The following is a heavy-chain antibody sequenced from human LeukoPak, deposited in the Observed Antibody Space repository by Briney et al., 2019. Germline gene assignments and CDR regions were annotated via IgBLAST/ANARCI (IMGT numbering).Heavy chain of an antibody. CDR1: RLTLINYA. V-gene: IGHV3-23*01. J-gene: IGHJ3*02. CDR3: AKDIDTAMVSPGVFDI. D-gene: IGHD5-18*01. Sequence: GGSLRLSCAASRLTLINYAMGWVRQARGGVREWVSAISGSGGSTYYADSCKGRSTISRDNSKNTLYLQMNSLRAEDTAVYYCAKDIDTAMVSPGVFDIWGQGTMVTVSS. CDR2: ISGSGGST.